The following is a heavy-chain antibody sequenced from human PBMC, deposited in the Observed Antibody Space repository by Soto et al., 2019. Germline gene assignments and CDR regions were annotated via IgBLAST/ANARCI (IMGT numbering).Heavy chain of an antibody. Sequence: EVQLLESGGGLVQPGGSLRLSCAASGFTFNNYAMSWVRQAPGKGLEWVSTITGGGSTTYYADSVKGRFTISGDNSKNTLYLQMNPRRAEDTALYYCAKTGGGQGGGWHFDYWGQGTLVTVSS. CDR1: GFTFNNYA. CDR3: AKTGGGQGGGWHFDY. J-gene: IGHJ4*02. D-gene: IGHD6-19*01. CDR2: ITGGGSTT. V-gene: IGHV3-23*01.